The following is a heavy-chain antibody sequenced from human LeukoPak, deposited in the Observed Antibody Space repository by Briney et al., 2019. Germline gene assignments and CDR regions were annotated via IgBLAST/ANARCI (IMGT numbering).Heavy chain of an antibody. V-gene: IGHV4-39*01. J-gene: IGHJ6*02. D-gene: IGHD1-26*01. CDR3: AILFTRAWEYRYCVDV. CDR1: GGSIRTDGSY. CDR2: IYIDGIT. Sequence: PSETLSLTCTVSGGSIRTDGSYWAWIRQPPGKGLEWIGSIYIDGITHYNSSLQSRVTLSIDTSKNQFSLKLTSVTAADTAVFYCAILFTRAWEYRYCVDVWGQGTAVTVSS.